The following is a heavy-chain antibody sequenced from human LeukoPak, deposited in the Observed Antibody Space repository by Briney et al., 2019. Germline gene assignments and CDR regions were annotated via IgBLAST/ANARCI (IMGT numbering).Heavy chain of an antibody. D-gene: IGHD3-10*01. J-gene: IGHJ2*01. CDR3: ARGERYYGSGSYSSWYFDL. CDR1: GGSISSGDYY. Sequence: SQTLSLTCTVSGGSISSGDYYWSWIRQPPGKGLEWIGYIYYSGSTYYNPSLKSRVTISVDTSKNQFSLKLSSVTAADTAVYYCARGERYYGSGSYSSWYFDLWGRGTLVTASS. V-gene: IGHV4-30-4*01. CDR2: IYYSGST.